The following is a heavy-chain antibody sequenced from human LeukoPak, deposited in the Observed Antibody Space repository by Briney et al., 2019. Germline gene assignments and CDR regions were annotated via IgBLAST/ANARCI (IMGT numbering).Heavy chain of an antibody. J-gene: IGHJ4*02. V-gene: IGHV1-18*01. Sequence: XVSCXAXXXTFTXXXXSWERQAPGQGLEWMGWISAYNGNTNYAQKLQGRVTMTTDTSTSTAYMELRSLRSDDTAVYYCARDDFWSGPDYWGQGTLVTVSS. D-gene: IGHD3-3*01. CDR2: ISAYNGNT. CDR1: XXTFTXXX. CDR3: ARDDFWSGPDY.